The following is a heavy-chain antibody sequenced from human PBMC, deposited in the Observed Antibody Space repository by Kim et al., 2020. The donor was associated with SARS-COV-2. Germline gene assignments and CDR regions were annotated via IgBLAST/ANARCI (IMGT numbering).Heavy chain of an antibody. D-gene: IGHD5-12*01. V-gene: IGHV4-59*01. CDR3: ARRYGGYGGGIDY. CDR1: GGSISSYY. Sequence: SETLSLTCTVSGGSISSYYWSWIRQPPGKGLEWIGYIYYSGSTNYNPSLKSRVTISVDTSKNQFSLKLSSVTAADMAVYYCARRYGGYGGGIDYWGQGTLVTVSS. J-gene: IGHJ4*02. CDR2: IYYSGST.